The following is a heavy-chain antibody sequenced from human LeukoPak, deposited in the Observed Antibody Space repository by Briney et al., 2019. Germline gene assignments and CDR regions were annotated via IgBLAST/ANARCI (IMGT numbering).Heavy chain of an antibody. V-gene: IGHV3-11*01. D-gene: IGHD6-19*01. CDR1: GFTVNDYY. CDR3: AREAVAGAFDF. Sequence: GGSLRLSCAASGFTVNDYYMSWIRQAPGKGLEWVSDIGSSDNIISYANSVKGRFAISRDFAKNSLYLQMNSLRPDDTAVYYCAREAVAGAFDFWGQGTLVTVSS. J-gene: IGHJ4*02. CDR2: IGSSDNII.